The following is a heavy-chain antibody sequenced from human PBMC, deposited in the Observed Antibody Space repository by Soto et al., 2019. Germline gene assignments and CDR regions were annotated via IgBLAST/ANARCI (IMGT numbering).Heavy chain of an antibody. J-gene: IGHJ6*02. CDR2: ISGSGGST. V-gene: IGHV3-23*01. CDR1: GFTFSSYA. Sequence: GGSLRLSCAASGFTFSSYAMSWVRQAPGKGLEWVSAISGSGGSTYYADSVKGRFTISRDNSKNTLYLQMNSLRAEDTAVYYCAKDQLQRGGYYYYGMDVWGQGTTVTVSS. D-gene: IGHD1-26*01. CDR3: AKDQLQRGGYYYYGMDV.